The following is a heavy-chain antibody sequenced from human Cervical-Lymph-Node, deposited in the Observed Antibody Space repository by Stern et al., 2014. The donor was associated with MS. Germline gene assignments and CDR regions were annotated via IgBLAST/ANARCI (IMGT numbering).Heavy chain of an antibody. D-gene: IGHD3-16*01. CDR1: GASISTVGYY. CDR2: ISYIGCT. CDR3: ARSDRLWGSFDY. Sequence: QVQLQESGPGLVKPSQTLSLTCTVSGASISTVGYYWSWIRQHPGKGLEWIAYISYIGCTYYNPSLQSRVSISADTSKHQFSLNLTSVTAADTALYYCARSDRLWGSFDYWGQGTLVAVSS. V-gene: IGHV4-31*03. J-gene: IGHJ4*02.